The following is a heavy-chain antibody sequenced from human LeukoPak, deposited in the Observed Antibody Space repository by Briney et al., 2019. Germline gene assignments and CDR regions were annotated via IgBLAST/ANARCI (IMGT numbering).Heavy chain of an antibody. D-gene: IGHD5-24*01. CDR1: GGSISTFY. CDR2: IYATGST. CDR3: ASGRDGLHTFDY. J-gene: IGHJ4*02. Sequence: SETLSLTCTVSGGSISTFYWTWIRQPAGKGLEWIGRIYATGSTKYNPSLKSRVTISVDTSKNQFSLKLSSVTAADTAVYYCASGRDGLHTFDYWGQGTLVTVSS. V-gene: IGHV4-4*07.